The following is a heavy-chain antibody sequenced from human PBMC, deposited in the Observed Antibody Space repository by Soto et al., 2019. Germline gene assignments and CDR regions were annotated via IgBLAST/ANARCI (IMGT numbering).Heavy chain of an antibody. CDR3: ASTYYDYIWGSYRDYYYYYMDV. J-gene: IGHJ6*03. Sequence: QVQLVQSGAEVKKPGSSVKVSCKASGGTFSSYTISWVRQAPGQGLEWMGRIITILGIANYAQKFQGRVTITADKTTSTAYMELSSLRSEDTAVYYCASTYYDYIWGSYRDYYYYYMDVWGKGTTVTVSS. CDR1: GGTFSSYT. V-gene: IGHV1-69*02. D-gene: IGHD3-16*02. CDR2: IITILGIA.